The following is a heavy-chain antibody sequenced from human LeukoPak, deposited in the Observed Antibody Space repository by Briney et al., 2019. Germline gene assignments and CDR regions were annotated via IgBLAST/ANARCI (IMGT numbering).Heavy chain of an antibody. D-gene: IGHD2-15*01. J-gene: IGHJ4*02. Sequence: KSGGSLRLSCTASGFTFSSYSMNWVRQAPGKGLEWVSSISTSSSYIYYADSVKGRFTISRDNARNSLYLQMNTLRAEDTAVYYCARKGRRDIVVVVAAYYFDYWGQGTLVTVSS. CDR1: GFTFSSYS. CDR3: ARKGRRDIVVVVAAYYFDY. CDR2: ISTSSSYI. V-gene: IGHV3-21*01.